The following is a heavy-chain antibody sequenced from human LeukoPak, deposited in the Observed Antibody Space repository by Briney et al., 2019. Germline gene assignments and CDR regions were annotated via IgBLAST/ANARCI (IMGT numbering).Heavy chain of an antibody. CDR1: GYTFTGYY. V-gene: IGHV1-2*02. J-gene: IGHJ4*02. D-gene: IGHD5-12*01. CDR2: INPNSGGT. Sequence: ASVKVSCKASGYTFTGYYMHWVRQAPGQGLEWMGWINPNSGGTNYAQKFQGRVTMTRDTSISTAYTELSRLRSDDTAVYYCARCRGWYMGYNFDYWGQGTLVTVSS. CDR3: ARCRGWYMGYNFDY.